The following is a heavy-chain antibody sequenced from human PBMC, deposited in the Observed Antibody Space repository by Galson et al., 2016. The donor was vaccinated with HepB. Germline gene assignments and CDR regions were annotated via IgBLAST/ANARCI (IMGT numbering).Heavy chain of an antibody. J-gene: IGHJ6*02. Sequence: SVKVSCKAFGYTFVNYAIHWVRQAPGQRLEWMGGINTGNGNTKYSKKFQGRVIITRDTSASFAYMELRSLRSEDSAVYYCTRMFDVLTGYISPRNYYGMDVWGQGTTVTVSS. CDR1: GYTFVNYA. CDR2: INTGNGNT. D-gene: IGHD3-9*01. CDR3: TRMFDVLTGYISPRNYYGMDV. V-gene: IGHV1-3*04.